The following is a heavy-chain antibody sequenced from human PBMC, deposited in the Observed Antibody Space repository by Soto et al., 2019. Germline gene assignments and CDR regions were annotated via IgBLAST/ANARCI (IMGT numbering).Heavy chain of an antibody. CDR3: ARPAPWDDAFDI. Sequence: QVQLVRSGAEVKKPGSSVKVSCKASGGTFSSYTISWVRQAPGQGLEWMGRIIPILGIANYAQKFQGRVTITADKSTSTAYMELSSLRSEDTAVYYCARPAPWDDAFDIWGQGTMVTVSS. CDR2: IIPILGIA. J-gene: IGHJ3*02. V-gene: IGHV1-69*02. CDR1: GGTFSSYT. D-gene: IGHD1-26*01.